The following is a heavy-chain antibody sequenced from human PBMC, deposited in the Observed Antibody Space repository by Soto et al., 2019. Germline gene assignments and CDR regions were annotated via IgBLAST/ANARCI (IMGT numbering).Heavy chain of an antibody. Sequence: GESLKISCKGSGYSFTSYWIGWVRQMPGKGLEWMGIIYPGDSDTRYSPSFQGQVTISADKSISTAYLQWSSLKASDTAMYYCALVGYFDWLPRDYYGMDGWGQGTTVTVSS. CDR1: GYSFTSYW. CDR3: ALVGYFDWLPRDYYGMDG. V-gene: IGHV5-51*01. CDR2: IYPGDSDT. J-gene: IGHJ6*02. D-gene: IGHD3-9*01.